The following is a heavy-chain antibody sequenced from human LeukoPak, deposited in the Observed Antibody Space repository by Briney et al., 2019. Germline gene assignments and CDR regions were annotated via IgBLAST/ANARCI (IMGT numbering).Heavy chain of an antibody. CDR1: GFTLSSYS. J-gene: IGHJ4*02. Sequence: GGSLRLSCAASGFTLSSYSMNWVRQAPGKGLEWVSSISSSSSYIYYADSVKGRFTISRDNAKNSLYLQMNSLRAEDTAVYYCARDRIAGRQFNDYWGQGTLVTVSS. D-gene: IGHD6-6*01. CDR3: ARDRIAGRQFNDY. CDR2: ISSSSSYI. V-gene: IGHV3-21*01.